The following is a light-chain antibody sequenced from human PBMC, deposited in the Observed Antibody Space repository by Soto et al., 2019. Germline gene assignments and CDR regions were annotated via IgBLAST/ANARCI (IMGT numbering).Light chain of an antibody. CDR1: QGISSY. J-gene: IGKJ4*01. CDR3: QQLNSYPLT. V-gene: IGKV1-9*01. Sequence: DIQLTQSPSFLSASLGDRVTITCRASQGISSYLSWYQQKPGKAPKRLIYAASTLQSGVPSRFSGSGSGTEFTLTISSLQPEDFATYYCQQLNSYPLTFGGGTKVDI. CDR2: AAS.